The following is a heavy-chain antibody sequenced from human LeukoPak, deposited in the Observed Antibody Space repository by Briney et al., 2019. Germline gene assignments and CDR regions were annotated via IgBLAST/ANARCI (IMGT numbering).Heavy chain of an antibody. J-gene: IGHJ6*02. CDR3: ARVGDYFTYYYYYGMDV. D-gene: IGHD4-17*01. V-gene: IGHV7-4-1*02. Sequence: ASVKVSCKASGYTFTSYAMNWVRQAPGQGLEWMGWINTNTGNPTYAQGFTGRFVFSLDTSASTAYLQISSLKAEDTAVYYCARVGDYFTYYYYYGMDVWGQGTTVTVSS. CDR2: INTNTGNP. CDR1: GYTFTSYA.